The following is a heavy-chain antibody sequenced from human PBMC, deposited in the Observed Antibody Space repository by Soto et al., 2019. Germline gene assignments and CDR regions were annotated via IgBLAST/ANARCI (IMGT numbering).Heavy chain of an antibody. CDR3: ASKTAGKGHNQF. CDR1: GDSFTNYA. D-gene: IGHD1-1*01. CDR2: ILPIFGTP. V-gene: IGHV1-69*01. J-gene: IGHJ4*02. Sequence: QLQLVQSGPEVKKPGSSVKVSCKASGDSFTNYAFTWVRQPRGQGLEWMGGILPIFGTPTYAPTFLGRVTVTADESTSTVSMDLGNVTSEDTAVYFCASKTAGKGHNQFWGQGTMVTVSS.